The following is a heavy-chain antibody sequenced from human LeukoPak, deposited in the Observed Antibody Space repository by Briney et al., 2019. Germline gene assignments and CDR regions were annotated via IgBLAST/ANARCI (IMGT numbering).Heavy chain of an antibody. J-gene: IGHJ6*03. D-gene: IGHD3-3*01. V-gene: IGHV1-18*01. CDR1: GYTFTSYG. CDR3: ARGDPYDFYYYYYMDV. Sequence: GASVKVSCKASGYTFTSYGISWVRQAPGQGLEWMGWISAYNGNTNYAQKLQGRVTVTTDTSTSTAYMELRSLRSDDTAVYYCARGDPYDFYYYYYMDVWGKGTTVTVSS. CDR2: ISAYNGNT.